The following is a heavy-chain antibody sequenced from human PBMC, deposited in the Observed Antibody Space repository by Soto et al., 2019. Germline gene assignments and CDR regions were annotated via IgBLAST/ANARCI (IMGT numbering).Heavy chain of an antibody. V-gene: IGHV1-46*01. Sequence: GASVKVSCKASGYTFTSYYMHWVRQAPGQGLEWMGIINPSGGSTSYAQKFQGRVTMTRDTSTSTVYMELSSLRSEDTAVYYCAIGPPLTDDSGSYEGYWGQGTLVTVSS. D-gene: IGHD1-26*01. CDR3: AIGPPLTDDSGSYEGY. J-gene: IGHJ4*02. CDR2: INPSGGST. CDR1: GYTFTSYY.